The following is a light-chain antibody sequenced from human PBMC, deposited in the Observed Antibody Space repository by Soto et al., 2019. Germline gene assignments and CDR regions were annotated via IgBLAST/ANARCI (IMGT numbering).Light chain of an antibody. J-gene: IGKJ1*01. Sequence: EIVMTQSPATLSVSPGERATLSCRASESVGSNLAWYQQSPGQAPRLLIFGAFTRATGIPARFSGSGSGTGFTLTISSLQSEDFAVYYCQQYNNWPPWTFGQGTKVDIK. CDR1: ESVGSN. CDR2: GAF. V-gene: IGKV3-15*01. CDR3: QQYNNWPPWT.